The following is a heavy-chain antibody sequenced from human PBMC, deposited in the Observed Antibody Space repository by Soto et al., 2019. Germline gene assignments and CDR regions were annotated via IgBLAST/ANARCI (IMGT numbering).Heavy chain of an antibody. J-gene: IGHJ5*02. Sequence: GASVKVSCKASGYTFTSYGISWVRQAPGQGLEWMGWISAYNGNTNYAQKLQGRVTMTTDTSTSTAYMELRSLRSDDTAVYYCARDAPCRDRKYCGGDSYNWFDPWGQGTLVTVSS. D-gene: IGHD2-21*02. V-gene: IGHV1-18*01. CDR2: ISAYNGNT. CDR1: GYTFTSYG. CDR3: ARDAPCRDRKYCGGDSYNWFDP.